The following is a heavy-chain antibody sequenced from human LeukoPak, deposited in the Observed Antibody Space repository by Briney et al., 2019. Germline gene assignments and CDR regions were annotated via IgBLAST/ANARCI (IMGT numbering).Heavy chain of an antibody. V-gene: IGHV3-7*03. D-gene: IGHD1-20*01. Sequence: GGSLRLSCAASGFTFSSYWMSWVRQATGKGLEWVANIKQDGSEKYYVDSVKGRFTISRDNAKNSLYLQMNSLRAEDTAVYYCARLSYNWNQGVVQWFDPWGQGTLVTVSS. J-gene: IGHJ5*02. CDR2: IKQDGSEK. CDR1: GFTFSSYW. CDR3: ARLSYNWNQGVVQWFDP.